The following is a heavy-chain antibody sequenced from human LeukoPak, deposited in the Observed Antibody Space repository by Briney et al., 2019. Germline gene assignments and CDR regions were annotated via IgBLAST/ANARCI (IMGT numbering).Heavy chain of an antibody. D-gene: IGHD3-10*01. Sequence: SETLSLTCTVSGGSISSGDYYWSWIRQPPGKGLEWIGYIYYSGSTYYNPSLKSRVTISVDTSKNQFSLKLSSVTAADTAVYYCARATYYYGSARLNDAFDIWGQGTMVTVSS. J-gene: IGHJ3*02. V-gene: IGHV4-30-4*01. CDR3: ARATYYYGSARLNDAFDI. CDR2: IYYSGST. CDR1: GGSISSGDYY.